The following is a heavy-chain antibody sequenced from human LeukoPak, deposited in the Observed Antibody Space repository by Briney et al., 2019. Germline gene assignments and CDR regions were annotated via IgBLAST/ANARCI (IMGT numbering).Heavy chain of an antibody. CDR2: ISAYNGNT. V-gene: IGHV1-18*01. CDR1: GYTFTSYG. Sequence: ASVNVSCKASGYTFTSYGISWVRQAPGQGLEWMGWISAYNGNTNHAQKLQGRVTMTTDTSTSTAYMELRSLRSDDTAVYYCARGPYRIAAAGIDAFDIWGQGTMVTVSS. CDR3: ARGPYRIAAAGIDAFDI. D-gene: IGHD6-13*01. J-gene: IGHJ3*02.